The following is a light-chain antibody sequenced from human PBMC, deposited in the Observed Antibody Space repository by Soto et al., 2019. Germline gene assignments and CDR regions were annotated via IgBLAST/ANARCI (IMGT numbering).Light chain of an antibody. CDR1: SSNIGAGYD. V-gene: IGLV1-40*01. J-gene: IGLJ3*02. Sequence: QSVLTQPPSVSGAPGQRVTISCIGSSSNIGAGYDVHWYQQLPGTAPKLFIYGNSNRPSGVPDRFSGSKSGTSASLAITGLQAEDEADYYCQSYDSSLSGFWVFGGGTKLTVL. CDR2: GNS. CDR3: QSYDSSLSGFWV.